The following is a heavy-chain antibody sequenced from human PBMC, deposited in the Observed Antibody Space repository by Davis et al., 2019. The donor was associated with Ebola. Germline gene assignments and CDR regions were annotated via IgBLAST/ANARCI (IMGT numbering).Heavy chain of an antibody. CDR1: GLTFSRHS. CDR3: AHFGVTQNAYDI. J-gene: IGHJ3*02. D-gene: IGHD3-10*01. Sequence: GESLKISCAASGLTFSRHSLNWVRQAPGKGLEWVAVIWYDGSKKYYADSVKGRFTISRDNSKNTLYLQMNSLRAEDTAVYYCAHFGVTQNAYDIWGQGTMVTVSS. V-gene: IGHV3-33*08. CDR2: IWYDGSKK.